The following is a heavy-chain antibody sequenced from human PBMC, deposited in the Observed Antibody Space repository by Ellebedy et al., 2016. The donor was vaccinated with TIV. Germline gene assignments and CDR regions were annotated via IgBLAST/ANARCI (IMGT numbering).Heavy chain of an antibody. D-gene: IGHD1-26*01. CDR1: GYTFTGYF. CDR2: INPNSGGT. V-gene: IGHV1-2*02. Sequence: ASVKVSCXASGYTFTGYFMHWMRQAPGQGLEWMGWINPNSGGTHYAQNFQGRVTMTRDTSISTAYMEVSGLRSDDTALYYCARGRGESYPNWYFDLWGRGTLVSVSS. J-gene: IGHJ2*01. CDR3: ARGRGESYPNWYFDL.